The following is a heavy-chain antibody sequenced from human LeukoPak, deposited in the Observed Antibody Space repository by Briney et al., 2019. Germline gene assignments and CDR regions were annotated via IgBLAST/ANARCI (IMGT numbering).Heavy chain of an antibody. CDR2: ISGSGGST. V-gene: IGHV3-23*01. CDR1: GFTFSSYA. D-gene: IGHD6-13*01. J-gene: IGHJ4*02. CDR3: AKDRSSSPYYFDY. Sequence: GGSLRLSCAASGFTFSSYAMSWVRQAPGKGLEWVSAISGSGGSTYYADSVRGRFTISRDNSKNTLYLQMNSLRAEDTAVYYCAKDRSSSPYYFDYWGQGTLVTVSS.